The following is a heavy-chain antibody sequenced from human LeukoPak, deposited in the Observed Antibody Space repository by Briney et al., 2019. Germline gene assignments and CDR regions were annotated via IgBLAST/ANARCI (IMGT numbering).Heavy chain of an antibody. CDR1: GYTFTNYG. Sequence: ASVRVSCKASGYTFTNYGISWVRQAPGQGLEWMGWISADNGNTYYTQNFQGRVSMTTDTSTSTAYMELRSLRSDDTAVYYCARALGIAVAGTPDYWGQGTLVTVSS. D-gene: IGHD6-19*01. CDR2: ISADNGNT. V-gene: IGHV1-18*01. CDR3: ARALGIAVAGTPDY. J-gene: IGHJ4*02.